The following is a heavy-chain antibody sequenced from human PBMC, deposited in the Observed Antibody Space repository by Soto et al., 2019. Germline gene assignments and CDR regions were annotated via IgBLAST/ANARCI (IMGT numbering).Heavy chain of an antibody. Sequence: SETLSLTCAVYGDSISSDKWWSWVRQPPGKGLEWIGEIHHSGNSNYNPSLKSRVIISVDKSKNQFSLKLSSVTDADTAVYYCARAPYGDYVSWFDPWGQGTLVTVS. CDR3: ARAPYGDYVSWFDP. V-gene: IGHV4-4*02. CDR2: IHHSGNS. D-gene: IGHD4-17*01. CDR1: GDSISSDKW. J-gene: IGHJ5*02.